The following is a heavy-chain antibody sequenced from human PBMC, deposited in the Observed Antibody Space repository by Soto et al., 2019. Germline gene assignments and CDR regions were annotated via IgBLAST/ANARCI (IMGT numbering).Heavy chain of an antibody. V-gene: IGHV4-39*02. Sequence: QLQLQESGPGLVKPSETLSLTCTVSGGSIRSSTSFWGWIRQPPGKGLEWIGTIYYSGNTYSNPSLKSRVTISVDTSKNHFSLKLSSVTAADTAVCYCASGNTVGATGWNWGQGTLVTVSS. J-gene: IGHJ4*02. CDR3: ASGNTVGATGWN. CDR2: IYYSGNT. D-gene: IGHD1-26*01. CDR1: GGSIRSSTSF.